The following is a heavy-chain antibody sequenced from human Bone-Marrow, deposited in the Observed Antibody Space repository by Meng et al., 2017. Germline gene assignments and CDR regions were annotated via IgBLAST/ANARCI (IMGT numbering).Heavy chain of an antibody. CDR3: ARDAYYDSSGYYFYFDY. Sequence: QVQLQESGPGLVKPSETLSLTCTVSGGSISSYYWSWIRQPAGKGLEWIGRIYTSGSTNYNPSLKSRVTMSVDTSKNQFSLKLSSVTAADTAVYYCARDAYYDSSGYYFYFDYWGQGTLVTVSS. D-gene: IGHD3-22*01. J-gene: IGHJ4*02. CDR1: GGSISSYY. V-gene: IGHV4-4*07. CDR2: IYTSGST.